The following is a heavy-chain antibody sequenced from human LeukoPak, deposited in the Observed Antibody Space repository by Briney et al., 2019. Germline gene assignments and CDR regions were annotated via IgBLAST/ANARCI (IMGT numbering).Heavy chain of an antibody. CDR1: GGSVSSGSDY. D-gene: IGHD2-15*01. CDR2: IYYSGST. V-gene: IGHV4-61*01. J-gene: IGHJ3*02. Sequence: SEPLSLTCTVSGGSVSSGSDYWSWIRQPPGKGLEWIGYIYYSGSTNHNPSLKSRVPISVDTSKNQFSLKLSSVTAADTAVYYCARDVVDGDAFDIWGQGTMVTVSS. CDR3: ARDVVDGDAFDI.